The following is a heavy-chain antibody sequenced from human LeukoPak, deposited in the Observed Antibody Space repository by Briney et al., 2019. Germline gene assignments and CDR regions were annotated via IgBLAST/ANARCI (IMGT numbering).Heavy chain of an antibody. CDR3: ARDEGYCSSTSCSTDAFDI. D-gene: IGHD2-2*01. CDR2: ISSSSSTI. CDR1: GFTFSSYS. Sequence: GGSLRLSCAASGFTFSSYSMNWVRQAPGKGLEWVSYISSSSSTIYYADSVKGRFTISRDNAKNSLYLQVNSLRAEDTAVYYCARDEGYCSSTSCSTDAFDIWGQGTMVTVSS. J-gene: IGHJ3*02. V-gene: IGHV3-48*01.